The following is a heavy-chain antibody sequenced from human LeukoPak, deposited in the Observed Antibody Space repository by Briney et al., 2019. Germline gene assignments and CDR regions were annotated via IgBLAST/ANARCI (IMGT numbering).Heavy chain of an antibody. CDR2: INWSGGSI. J-gene: IGHJ5*02. V-gene: IGHV3-20*04. CDR1: GFSFDDYG. D-gene: IGHD2-2*03. CDR3: ARAPGYCSSTSCYDWFDP. Sequence: GGSLRLSCAASGFSFDDYGMTWVRQAPGKGLEWVSGINWSGGSIGYADSVKGRFTISRDNAKNSLFLQMNSLRVEDTAVYYCARAPGYCSSTSCYDWFDPWGQGTPVTVSS.